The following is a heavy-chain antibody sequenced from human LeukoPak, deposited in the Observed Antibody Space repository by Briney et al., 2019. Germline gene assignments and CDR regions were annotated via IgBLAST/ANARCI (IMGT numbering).Heavy chain of an antibody. CDR2: FDPEDGET. J-gene: IGHJ4*02. CDR3: ARGSRNYDFWSGYYPNDARAFDY. Sequence: GASVKVSCKVSGYTLTELSMHWVRQAPGKGLEWMGGFDPEDGETFYAQKFQGRVTMTEDTSTDTAYMELSSLRSEDTAVYYCARGSRNYDFWSGYYPNDARAFDYWGQGTLVTVSS. CDR1: GYTLTELS. D-gene: IGHD3-3*01. V-gene: IGHV1-24*01.